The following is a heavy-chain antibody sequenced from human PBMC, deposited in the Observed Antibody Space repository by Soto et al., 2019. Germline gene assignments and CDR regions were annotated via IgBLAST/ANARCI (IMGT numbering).Heavy chain of an antibody. V-gene: IGHV3-21*01. CDR2: ISSSSSYI. D-gene: IGHD2-15*01. J-gene: IGHJ3*02. CDR1: GFTFSSYS. Sequence: GGSLRLSCAASGFTFSSYSMNWVRQAPGKGLEWVSSISSSSSYIYYADSVKGRFTISRDNAKNSLYLQMNSLRAEDTAVYYCARGSRYCSGGSCYSVDYTSYAFDIWGQGTMVTVSS. CDR3: ARGSRYCSGGSCYSVDYTSYAFDI.